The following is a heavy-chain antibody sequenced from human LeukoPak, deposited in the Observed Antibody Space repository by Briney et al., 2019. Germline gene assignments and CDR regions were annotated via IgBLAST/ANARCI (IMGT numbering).Heavy chain of an antibody. CDR3: ASCPLYYDFWSGEGEYYFDF. J-gene: IGHJ4*02. CDR2: ISSSSSYI. Sequence: GGSLRLSCAASGFTFSSYSMNWVRQAPGKGLEWVSSISSSSSYIYYADSVKGRFTISRDNAKNSLYLQMNSLRAEDTAVYYCASCPLYYDFWSGEGEYYFDFWGQGTLVTVSS. V-gene: IGHV3-21*01. D-gene: IGHD3-3*01. CDR1: GFTFSSYS.